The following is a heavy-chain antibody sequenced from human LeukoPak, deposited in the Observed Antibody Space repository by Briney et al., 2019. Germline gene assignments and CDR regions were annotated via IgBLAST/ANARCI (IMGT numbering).Heavy chain of an antibody. J-gene: IGHJ4*02. CDR1: GYTFTGYY. V-gene: IGHV1-2*02. CDR2: INPNSGGT. Sequence: ASVTVSFTASGYTFTGYYMHWVRQAPGQGLEWMGWINPNSGGTNYAQKFQGRVTMTRDTSISTAYMELSRLRSDDTAVYYCARDYYDSSGYLIDYWGQGTLVTVSS. D-gene: IGHD3-22*01. CDR3: ARDYYDSSGYLIDY.